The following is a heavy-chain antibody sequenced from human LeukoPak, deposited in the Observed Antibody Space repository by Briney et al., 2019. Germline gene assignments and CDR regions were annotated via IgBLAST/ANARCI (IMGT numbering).Heavy chain of an antibody. CDR1: GFTFNTYS. CDR3: ARGVEN. CDR2: ISHNSNYI. J-gene: IGHJ4*02. V-gene: IGHV3-21*01. Sequence: GALRLSCAASGFTFNTYSLDWVRQAPGKGLEWVSSISHNSNYIYYADSVKGRFTVSRDNAKNSLFLQMNSLRAEDTAVYYCARGVENWGQGTLDTVSS.